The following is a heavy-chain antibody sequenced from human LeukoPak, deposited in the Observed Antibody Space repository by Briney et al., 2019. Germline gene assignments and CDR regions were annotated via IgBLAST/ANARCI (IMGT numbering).Heavy chain of an antibody. Sequence: GGSRRLSCATSGFTFSAAWMSWVRQAPGKGLEWVSSIDSSSSYIYYADAVKGRFTISRDNAKNSLFLQMNSLRVEDTAVYYCARPGITGTMGYGAFDIWGQGTRVTVSS. CDR2: IDSSSSYI. J-gene: IGHJ3*02. CDR1: GFTFSAAW. V-gene: IGHV3-21*01. D-gene: IGHD1-7*01. CDR3: ARPGITGTMGYGAFDI.